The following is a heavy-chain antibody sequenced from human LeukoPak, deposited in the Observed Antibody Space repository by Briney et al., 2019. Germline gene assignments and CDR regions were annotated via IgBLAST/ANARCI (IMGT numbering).Heavy chain of an antibody. CDR3: ARNGMITFGGVIVMGDFDY. V-gene: IGHV3-30-3*01. Sequence: AGGSLRLSCAASGFTFSSYAMHWVRQAPGKGLEWVAVISYDGSNKYYADSVKGRFTISRDNSKNTLYLQMNSLRAEDTAVYYCARNGMITFGGVIVMGDFDYWGQGTLVTVSS. CDR1: GFTFSSYA. CDR2: ISYDGSNK. D-gene: IGHD3-16*02. J-gene: IGHJ4*02.